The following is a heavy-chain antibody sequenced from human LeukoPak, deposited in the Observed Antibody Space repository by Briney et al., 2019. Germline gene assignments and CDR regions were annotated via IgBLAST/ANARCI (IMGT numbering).Heavy chain of an antibody. CDR2: IIPIFGTA. CDR3: ASQKMPEGRIAVAGTGPYYYYGMDV. Sequence: PEASVKVSCTASGGTFSSYAISWVRQAPGQGLEWMGGIIPIFGTANYAQKFQGRVTITADESTSTAYMELSSLRSEDTAVYYCASQKMPEGRIAVAGTGPYYYYGMDVWGQGTTVTVSS. D-gene: IGHD6-19*01. J-gene: IGHJ6*02. CDR1: GGTFSSYA. V-gene: IGHV1-69*13.